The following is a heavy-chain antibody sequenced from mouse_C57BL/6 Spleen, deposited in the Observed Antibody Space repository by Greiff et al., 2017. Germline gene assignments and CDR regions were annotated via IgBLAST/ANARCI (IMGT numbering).Heavy chain of an antibody. V-gene: IGHV14-2*01. CDR3: ARSGFITTVVGYFDV. J-gene: IGHJ1*03. Sequence: VHVKQSGAELVKPGASVKLSCTASGFNINDYYMHWVKQRTEQGLEWIGRIDPEDGETKYAPKFQGKATITADTSSNTAYLQLSSLTSEDTAVYYCARSGFITTVVGYFDVWGTGTTVTVSS. D-gene: IGHD1-1*01. CDR1: GFNINDYY. CDR2: IDPEDGET.